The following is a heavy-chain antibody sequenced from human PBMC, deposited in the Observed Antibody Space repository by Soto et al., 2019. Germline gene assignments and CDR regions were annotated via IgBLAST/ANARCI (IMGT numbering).Heavy chain of an antibody. CDR1: GDTFNFYS. J-gene: IGHJ4*02. CDR3: ASSYGSGYRAFDY. V-gene: IGHV1-69*02. Sequence: QVQLVQSGAEVKRPGSSVKVSCKASGDTFNFYSINWVRHSPVVGLEWVGRVNPILSMSNYAQRFQGRVTMTANKSTSTAYMELRSLISEDTAIYYCASSYGSGYRAFDYWGQGALVTVSS. CDR2: VNPILSMS. D-gene: IGHD3-10*01.